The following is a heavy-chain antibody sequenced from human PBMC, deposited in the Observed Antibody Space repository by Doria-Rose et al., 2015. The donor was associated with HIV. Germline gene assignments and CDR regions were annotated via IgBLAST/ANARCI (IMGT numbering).Heavy chain of an antibody. CDR1: GFTFSRYW. J-gene: IGHJ2*01. CDR3: ARDAGDYNFWRGYYSRYWYFDL. Sequence: ILSCAASGFTFSRYWLSWVRQAPGKGLEWVANIKQDGSEKYYVDSVKGRFTISRDNAKNSLYLQMNSLRAEDTAVYYCARDAGDYNFWRGYYSRYWYFDLWGRGTLVTVSS. CDR2: IKQDGSEK. D-gene: IGHD3-3*01. V-gene: IGHV3-7*01.